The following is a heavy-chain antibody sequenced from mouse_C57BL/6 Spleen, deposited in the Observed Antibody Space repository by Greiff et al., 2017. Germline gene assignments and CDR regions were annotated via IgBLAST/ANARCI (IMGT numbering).Heavy chain of an antibody. D-gene: IGHD1-1*01. Sequence: DVKLQESGGGLVKPGGSLKLSCAASGFTFSDYGMHWVRQAPEKGLEWVAYISSGSSTIYYADTVKGRFTISRDNAKNTLFLQMTSLRSEDTAMYYCARDRYGSSPPFAYWGQGTLVTVSA. CDR1: GFTFSDYG. J-gene: IGHJ3*01. V-gene: IGHV5-17*01. CDR2: ISSGSSTI. CDR3: ARDRYGSSPPFAY.